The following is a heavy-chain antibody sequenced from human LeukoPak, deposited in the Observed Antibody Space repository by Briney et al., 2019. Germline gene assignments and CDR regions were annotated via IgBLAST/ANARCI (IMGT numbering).Heavy chain of an antibody. CDR1: RFTFSSYG. D-gene: IGHD1-26*01. Sequence: PGRSLRLSCAASRFTFSSYGMHWVRQAPGKGLEWVAVISYDGSNKYYAESVKGRFTISRDNSKNTLYLQMDSLRVEDTAVYYCIKERYSGNCYFDYWGQGTLVTVSS. CDR2: ISYDGSNK. CDR3: IKERYSGNCYFDY. V-gene: IGHV3-30*18. J-gene: IGHJ4*02.